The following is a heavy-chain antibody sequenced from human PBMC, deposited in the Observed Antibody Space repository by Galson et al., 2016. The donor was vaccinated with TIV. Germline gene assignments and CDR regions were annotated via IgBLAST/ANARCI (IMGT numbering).Heavy chain of an antibody. CDR1: GYSINSGYY. J-gene: IGHJ4*02. D-gene: IGHD3-22*01. Sequence: LSLTCGVSGYSINSGYYWGWIRQPPGKGLEWIGSIYHSGMTYYNPSLESRVTISVDTSKNRFSLRLNSVTAADTAVYYCARDRSTYYFDSSGYSPFDYWGQGTLVTASS. CDR3: ARDRSTYYFDSSGYSPFDY. CDR2: IYHSGMT. V-gene: IGHV4-38-2*02.